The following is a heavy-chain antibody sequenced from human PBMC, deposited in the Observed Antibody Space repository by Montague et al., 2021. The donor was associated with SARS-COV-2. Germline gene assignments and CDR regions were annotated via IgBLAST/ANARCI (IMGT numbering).Heavy chain of an antibody. V-gene: IGHV4-34*01. CDR2: IHHGGST. CDR1: GGSFSTYS. CDR3: ARLGDGVVPSPILGVGPYYSYYYMDV. J-gene: IGHJ6*03. D-gene: IGHD3-10*01. Sequence: SETLSLTCAVHGGSFSTYSWSWIRQPPGKGLEWIGEIHHGGSTNYNPSLKSRVTISADTSKNQFSLKLTSVAAADTAAYYCARLGDGVVPSPILGVGPYYSYYYMDVWGKGTTVTVSS.